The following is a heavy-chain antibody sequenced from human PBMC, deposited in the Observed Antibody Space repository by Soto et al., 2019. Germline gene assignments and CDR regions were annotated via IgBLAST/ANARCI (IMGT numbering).Heavy chain of an antibody. D-gene: IGHD3-9*01. Sequence: QITLKESGPTLVKPTQTLTLTCTFSGFSLSTSGVGVGWIRQPPGKALEWLALIYWDDDKRYSPSLKSRLTITKDTSKNQVVLTMTNMDPVDTATYYCAHASGEGLRYFDWSRSNWFDPWGQGTLVTVSS. V-gene: IGHV2-5*02. J-gene: IGHJ5*02. CDR2: IYWDDDK. CDR1: GFSLSTSGVG. CDR3: AHASGEGLRYFDWSRSNWFDP.